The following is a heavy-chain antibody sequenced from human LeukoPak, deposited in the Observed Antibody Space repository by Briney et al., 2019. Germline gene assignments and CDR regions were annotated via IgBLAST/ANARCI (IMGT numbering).Heavy chain of an antibody. Sequence: SETLSLTCTVSGGSISSTGYYWGWIRQPPGKGLEWIGSIYYSGSINYNPSLKSRVTISVDTSKNQFSLKLTSVTAADTAIYNCARQVQHWFDPWGQGTLVTVSS. J-gene: IGHJ5*02. D-gene: IGHD2-2*01. CDR3: ARQVQHWFDP. V-gene: IGHV4-39*01. CDR2: IYYSGSI. CDR1: GGSISSTGYY.